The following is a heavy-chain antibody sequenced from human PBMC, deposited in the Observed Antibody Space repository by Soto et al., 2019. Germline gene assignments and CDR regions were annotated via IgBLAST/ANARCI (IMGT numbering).Heavy chain of an antibody. CDR3: ARATTYDFPMDV. J-gene: IGHJ6*03. V-gene: IGHV4-59*08. Sequence: PLETLSHTCTVSGGSISSYYWSWIRQPPGKGLEWIGYIYYSGSTNYNPSLKSRVTISVDTSKNQFSLKLSSVTAADTAVYYCARATTYDFPMDVWGKGTTVTVSS. D-gene: IGHD3-3*01. CDR2: IYYSGST. CDR1: GGSISSYY.